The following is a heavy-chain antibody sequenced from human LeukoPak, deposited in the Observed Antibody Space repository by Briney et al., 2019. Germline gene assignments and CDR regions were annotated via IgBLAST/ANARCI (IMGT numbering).Heavy chain of an antibody. V-gene: IGHV4-59*11. J-gene: IGHJ4*02. CDR3: ARGITPDY. CDR1: GGSISSHY. CDR2: IYYSGGT. Sequence: SETLSLTCTVSGGSISSHYWSWIRQPPGKGLEWIGYIYYSGGTNYNPSLKSRVTISVDTSKNQFSLKLSSVTAADTAVYYCARGITPDYWGQGTLVTVSS.